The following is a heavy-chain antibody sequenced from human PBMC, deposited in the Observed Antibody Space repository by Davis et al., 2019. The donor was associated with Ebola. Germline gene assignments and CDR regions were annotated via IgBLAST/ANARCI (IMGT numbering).Heavy chain of an antibody. CDR3: AKREKYVWGSYPYFDY. Sequence: PGGSLRLSYAASGFTFSSYAMSWVRQAPGKGLEWVSAISGSGGSTYYADSVKGRFTISRDNSKNTLYLQMNSLRAEDTAVYYCAKREKYVWGSYPYFDYWGQGTLVTVSS. J-gene: IGHJ4*02. D-gene: IGHD3-16*02. CDR1: GFTFSSYA. V-gene: IGHV3-23*01. CDR2: ISGSGGST.